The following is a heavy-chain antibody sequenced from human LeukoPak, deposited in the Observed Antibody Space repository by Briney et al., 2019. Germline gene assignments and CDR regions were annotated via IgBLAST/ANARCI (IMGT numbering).Heavy chain of an antibody. D-gene: IGHD3-9*01. CDR1: GGSFSGYY. CDR2: INHSGST. J-gene: IGHJ5*02. V-gene: IGHV4-34*01. Sequence: PSETLSLTCAVYGGSFSGYYWSWIRQPPGKGLEWIGEINHSGSTNYNPSLKSRVTISVDTSKNQFSLKLSSVTAADTAVYYCARGGLQYFDWLYNWFDPWGQGTLVTVSS. CDR3: ARGGLQYFDWLYNWFDP.